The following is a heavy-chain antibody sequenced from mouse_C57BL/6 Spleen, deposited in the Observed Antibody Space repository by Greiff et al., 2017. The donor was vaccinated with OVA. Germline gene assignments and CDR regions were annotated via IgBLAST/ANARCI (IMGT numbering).Heavy chain of an antibody. V-gene: IGHV1-81*01. D-gene: IGHD2-4*01. CDR1: GYTFTSYG. J-gene: IGHJ3*01. Sequence: QVQLQQSGAELARPGASVKLSCKASGYTFTSYGISWVKQRTGQGLEWIGEIYPRSGNTYYNEKFKGKARLTADTSSSTAYMEIRSLTSEDSAVYFCAMAYYDYDWFAYWGQGTLVTVSA. CDR2: IYPRSGNT. CDR3: AMAYYDYDWFAY.